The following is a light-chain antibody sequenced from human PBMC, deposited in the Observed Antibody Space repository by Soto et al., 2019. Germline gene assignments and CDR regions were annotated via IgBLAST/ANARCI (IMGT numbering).Light chain of an antibody. CDR3: QRYNDYQYV. CDR1: QSITTW. CDR2: KAI. V-gene: IGKV1-5*03. J-gene: IGKJ2*01. Sequence: DIQMTQSPSTLFASVGDRVTITCRASQSITTWLAWYQQKPGKAPKLLIYKAINLQSGVPSRFSGSGSGTEFTLTISSLQPDDFATYYCQRYNDYQYVFGQGTMLDMK.